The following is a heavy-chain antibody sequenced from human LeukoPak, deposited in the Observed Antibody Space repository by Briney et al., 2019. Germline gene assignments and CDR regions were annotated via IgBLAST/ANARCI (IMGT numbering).Heavy chain of an antibody. J-gene: IGHJ6*03. V-gene: IGHV3-20*04. D-gene: IGHD3-10*01. CDR1: GFSFGDFA. CDR3: ARVGRDYGSGSYPPYYYYMDV. Sequence: GRSLRLSCAASGFSFGDFAVHWVRQAPGKGLEWVSGINWNGGSTGHADSVKGRFTISRDNAKNSLYLQMNSLRAEDTALYYCARVGRDYGSGSYPPYYYYMDVWGKGTTVTVSS. CDR2: INWNGGST.